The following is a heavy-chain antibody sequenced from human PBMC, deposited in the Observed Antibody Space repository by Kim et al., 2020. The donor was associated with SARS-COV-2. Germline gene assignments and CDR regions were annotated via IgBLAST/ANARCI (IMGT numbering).Heavy chain of an antibody. Sequence: YSGGSTYYAASVKGRFTISRDNSKNTLYLQMNSLRAEDTAVYYCARGFDYWGQGTLVTVSS. J-gene: IGHJ4*02. CDR2: YSGGST. V-gene: IGHV3-66*01. CDR3: ARGFDY.